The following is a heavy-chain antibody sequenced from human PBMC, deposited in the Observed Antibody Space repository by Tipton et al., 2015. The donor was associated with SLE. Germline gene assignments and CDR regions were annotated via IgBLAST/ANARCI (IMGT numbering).Heavy chain of an antibody. Sequence: QLVQSGAEVKKPGASVKVSCKASGYTFTSYGISWVRQAPGQGLEWMGWISAYNGNTNYAQKLQGRVTMTTDTSTSTAYMELRSLRSDETAAYYCATRYSSGWYLKDWYFDLWGRGTLVTVSS. D-gene: IGHD6-19*01. CDR2: ISAYNGNT. CDR1: GYTFTSYG. CDR3: ATRYSSGWYLKDWYFDL. V-gene: IGHV1-18*04. J-gene: IGHJ2*01.